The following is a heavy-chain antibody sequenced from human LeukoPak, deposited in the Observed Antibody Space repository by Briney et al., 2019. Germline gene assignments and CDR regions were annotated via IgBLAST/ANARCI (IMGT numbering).Heavy chain of an antibody. CDR2: IYSGGST. J-gene: IGHJ6*02. Sequence: PGGSLRLSCAASGFTVSSNYMSWVRQAPGKGLEWVSVIYSGGSTYYADSVKGRFTISRDNSKNTLYLQMNSLRAEDTAVYYCARAGDIAAAGYYYGMDVWGQGTTVTVSS. CDR3: ARAGDIAAAGYYYGMDV. D-gene: IGHD6-13*01. V-gene: IGHV3-66*01. CDR1: GFTVSSNY.